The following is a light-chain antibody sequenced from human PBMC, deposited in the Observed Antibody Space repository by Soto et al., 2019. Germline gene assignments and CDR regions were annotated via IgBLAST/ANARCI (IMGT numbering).Light chain of an antibody. Sequence: EIVLTHSPLSLPVTPGEPACISCRSSRNLLHSNGYYYLDWYLQKPGQSPQLLIYLGSNRASGVPDRFSGSGSGKDFTLTISRVEAEDVGVYFCGQGFATQCTFGGWTKV. V-gene: IGKV2-28*01. CDR2: LGS. CDR1: RNLLHSNGYYY. J-gene: IGKJ4*01. CDR3: GQGFATQCT.